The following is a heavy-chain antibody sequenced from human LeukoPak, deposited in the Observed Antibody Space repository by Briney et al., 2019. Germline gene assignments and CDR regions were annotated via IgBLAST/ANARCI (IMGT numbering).Heavy chain of an antibody. CDR3: ARDLLGDYAYLDY. CDR2: ISSSGSTI. D-gene: IGHD4-17*01. V-gene: IGHV3-48*03. CDR1: GFTFSSYE. Sequence: GRSLTLACAASGFTFSSYEMNWVRQAPGKWLEWDSYISSSGSTIYYADSVKGRFTISRDNAKNSLYLQMNSLRAEDTAVYYCARDLLGDYAYLDYWGQGTLVTVSS. J-gene: IGHJ4*02.